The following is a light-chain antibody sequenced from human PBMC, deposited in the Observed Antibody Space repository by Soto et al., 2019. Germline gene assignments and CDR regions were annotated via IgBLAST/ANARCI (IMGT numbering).Light chain of an antibody. Sequence: QSALTQPASVSGSPGQSITHSCTGTISDVGGYNYVSWYQQHPGKAPKLMIYEVSNRPSGVSNRFSGSKSGNTASLTISGLQAEDEADYYCTSYASSNTLVFGGGTKVTVL. J-gene: IGLJ3*02. V-gene: IGLV2-14*01. CDR1: ISDVGGYNY. CDR3: TSYASSNTLV. CDR2: EVS.